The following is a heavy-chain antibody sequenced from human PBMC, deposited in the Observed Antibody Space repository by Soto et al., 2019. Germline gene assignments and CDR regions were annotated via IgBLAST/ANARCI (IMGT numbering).Heavy chain of an antibody. CDR2: IYYSGST. CDR3: ARRYGYSFDY. Sequence: SETLSLTCTVSGGSISSYYWSWIRQPPGKGLEWIGYIYYSGSTNYNPSLKSRVTISVDTSKNQFSLKLSSVTAADTAVYYCARRYGYSFDYWGQGTLVTLSS. D-gene: IGHD1-1*01. V-gene: IGHV4-59*08. J-gene: IGHJ4*02. CDR1: GGSISSYY.